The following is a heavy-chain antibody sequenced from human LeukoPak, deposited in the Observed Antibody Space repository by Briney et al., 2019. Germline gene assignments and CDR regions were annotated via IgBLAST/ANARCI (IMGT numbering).Heavy chain of an antibody. CDR3: TWMATIFTVDY. CDR1: GLTFSDAW. CDR2: IRNDRIT. Sequence: GESLRLSCVLSGLTFSDAWMSWVRQAPGKGLEWVGRIRNDRITDYAAPVQGRFSISRDNSKNTFYLQMTSLRTEDTGMHFCTWMATIFTVDYWGQGTLVTVSS. J-gene: IGHJ4*02. D-gene: IGHD5-12*01. V-gene: IGHV3-15*01.